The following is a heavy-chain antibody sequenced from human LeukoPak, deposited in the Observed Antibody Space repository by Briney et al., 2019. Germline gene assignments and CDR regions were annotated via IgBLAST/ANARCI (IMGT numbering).Heavy chain of an antibody. CDR1: GFTFDDYA. Sequence: PGRPLRLSCAASGFTFDDYAMHWVRQAPGKGLERVPCISWNSGSIGYADSVKGRFTISRDNAKNSLYLQMNSLRAEDTALYYCAKDVRSPSAFDIWGQGTMVTVSS. CDR3: AKDVRSPSAFDI. J-gene: IGHJ3*02. CDR2: ISWNSGSI. V-gene: IGHV3-9*01.